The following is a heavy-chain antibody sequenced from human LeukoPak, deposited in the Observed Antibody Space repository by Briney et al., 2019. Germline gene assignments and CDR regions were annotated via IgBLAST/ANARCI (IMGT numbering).Heavy chain of an antibody. J-gene: IGHJ5*01. Sequence: PGGSLRLSCAASGFTFSVFWMSWVRQAPGKGLEWVASMCGTAGCTFYPDSVKGRFTISRDNSKNVLYLRMNSLTAEDTAIYYCAKDRPNFHENSGHYYRRDGDSWGQGTLVTVSS. D-gene: IGHD3-22*01. V-gene: IGHV3-23*01. CDR2: MCGTAGCT. CDR3: AKDRPNFHENSGHYYRRDGDS. CDR1: GFTFSVFW.